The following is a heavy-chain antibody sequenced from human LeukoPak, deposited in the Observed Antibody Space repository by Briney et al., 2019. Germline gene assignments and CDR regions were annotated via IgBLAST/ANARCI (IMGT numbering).Heavy chain of an antibody. CDR2: INPNSGGT. J-gene: IGHJ4*02. Sequence: ASVKVSCKASGYTFTGYYMHWVRQAPGQGLEWMGWINPNSGGTNYAQKFQGRVTMTRDTSISTAYMELSRLRSDDTAVYYCARDRLPATAYYADFDYWGQGTLVTVSS. V-gene: IGHV1-2*02. D-gene: IGHD4/OR15-4a*01. CDR1: GYTFTGYY. CDR3: ARDRLPATAYYADFDY.